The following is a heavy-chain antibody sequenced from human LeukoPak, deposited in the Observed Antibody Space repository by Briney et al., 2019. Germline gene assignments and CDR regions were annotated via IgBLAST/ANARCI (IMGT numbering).Heavy chain of an antibody. CDR1: GFTFRSYG. J-gene: IGHJ6*01. V-gene: IGHV3-33*01. Sequence: GGSLRLSCAASGFTFRSYGMHWVRQAPGKGLGWVAVIWFDGSNKYYADSVKGRFTISRDNSKNTLYLQMDSLRAEDTAVYYCARGVGNYYCPKDVWGQGTTVTVSS. CDR2: IWFDGSNK. CDR3: ARGVGNYYCPKDV.